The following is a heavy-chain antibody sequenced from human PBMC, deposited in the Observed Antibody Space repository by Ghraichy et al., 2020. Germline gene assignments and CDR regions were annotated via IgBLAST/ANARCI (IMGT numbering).Heavy chain of an antibody. D-gene: IGHD3-22*01. J-gene: IGHJ5*02. CDR1: GYNFKFYG. V-gene: IGHV1-18*01. CDR3: ARRGLYDSSGLVDV. Sequence: ASVKVSCRASGYNFKFYGVTWVRQAPGQGLEWVGWISAYNGDTRWARNMEGRVTMTTDTAANTAYMDLRNLTFEDTAIYYCARRGLYDSSGLVDVWGQGTLITVSS. CDR2: ISAYNGDT.